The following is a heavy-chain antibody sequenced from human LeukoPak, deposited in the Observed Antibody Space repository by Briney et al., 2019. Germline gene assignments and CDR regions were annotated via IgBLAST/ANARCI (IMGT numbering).Heavy chain of an antibody. CDR2: ISSSSSTI. D-gene: IGHD3-3*01. Sequence: GGSLRLSCAASGFTFSSYSMNWVRQAPGKGLEWVSYISSSSSTIYYAGSVKGRFTISRDNAKNSLYLRMNSLRAEDTAVYYCASHYDFWSGYRFDYWGQGTLVTVSS. CDR1: GFTFSSYS. CDR3: ASHYDFWSGYRFDY. V-gene: IGHV3-48*04. J-gene: IGHJ4*02.